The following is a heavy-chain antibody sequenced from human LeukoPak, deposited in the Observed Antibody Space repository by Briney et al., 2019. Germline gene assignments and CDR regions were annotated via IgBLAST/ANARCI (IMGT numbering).Heavy chain of an antibody. D-gene: IGHD3-22*01. CDR3: AGIFYYDSSGLRS. V-gene: IGHV3-53*01. J-gene: IGHJ5*02. CDR2: IYSGGST. CDR1: GFTVSSNY. Sequence: PGGSLRLSCAASGFTVSSNYMSWVRQAPGKGLEWVSVIYSGGSTYYADSVKGRFTISRDNSKNTLYLQMNSLRAEDTAVYYCAGIFYYDSSGLRSWGQGTLVTVSS.